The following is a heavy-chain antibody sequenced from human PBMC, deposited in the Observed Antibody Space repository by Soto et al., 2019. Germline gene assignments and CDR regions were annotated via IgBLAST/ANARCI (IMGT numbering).Heavy chain of an antibody. J-gene: IGHJ6*02. Sequence: HPGGSLRLCCAASGFTFSSYGMHWVRQAPGKGLEWVAVIWYDGSNKCYADSVKGRFTISRDNSKNTLYLQMNSLRAEDTAVYYCARDGDDYGDYATQNYGMDVWGQGTTVTVSS. CDR1: GFTFSSYG. CDR3: ARDGDDYGDYATQNYGMDV. D-gene: IGHD4-17*01. V-gene: IGHV3-33*01. CDR2: IWYDGSNK.